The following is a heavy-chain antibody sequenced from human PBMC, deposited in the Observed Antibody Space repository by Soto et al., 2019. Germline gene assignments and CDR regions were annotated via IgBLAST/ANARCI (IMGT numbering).Heavy chain of an antibody. CDR1: GFTFGDYA. CDR3: TRASSLDFDF. D-gene: IGHD3-16*01. V-gene: IGHV3-49*04. Sequence: GGSLRLSCTTSGFTFGDYALSWVRQAPGKGLEWVGFIRRNAYGGTTDYAASVKGRFTISRDDSKSIAYLQMNSLRTEDTALYYPTRASSLDFDFWGQGNLVTVSS. J-gene: IGHJ4*02. CDR2: IRRNAYGGTT.